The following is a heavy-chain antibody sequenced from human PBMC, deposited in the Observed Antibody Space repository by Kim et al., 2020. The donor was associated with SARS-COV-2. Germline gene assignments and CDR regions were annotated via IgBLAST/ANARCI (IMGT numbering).Heavy chain of an antibody. Sequence: GGSLRLSCAASGFTFSSYSMNWVRQAPGKGLEWVSSISSSSSYIYYADSVKGRFTISRDNAKNSLYLQMNSLRAEDTAVYYCARDHATYSSGEEPYWYFGLWGRGTLVTVSS. CDR3: ARDHATYSSGEEPYWYFGL. CDR1: GFTFSSYS. V-gene: IGHV3-21*01. D-gene: IGHD6-19*01. CDR2: ISSSSSYI. J-gene: IGHJ2*01.